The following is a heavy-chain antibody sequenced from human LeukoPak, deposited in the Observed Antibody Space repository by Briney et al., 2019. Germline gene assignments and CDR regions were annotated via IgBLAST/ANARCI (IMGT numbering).Heavy chain of an antibody. V-gene: IGHV3-30*02. CDR3: ARDYYGSGSYEIDY. CDR2: IRYDGSNK. Sequence: GGSLRLSCAASGFTFSSYGMHWVRQAPAKGLEWVAFIRYDGSNKYYADSVKGRFTISRDNSKNMLYLQMNSLRAEDTAVYYCARDYYGSGSYEIDYWGQGTLVTVSS. J-gene: IGHJ4*02. D-gene: IGHD3-10*01. CDR1: GFTFSSYG.